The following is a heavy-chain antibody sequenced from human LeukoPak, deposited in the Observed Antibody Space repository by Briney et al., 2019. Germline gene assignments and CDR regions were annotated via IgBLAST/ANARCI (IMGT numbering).Heavy chain of an antibody. J-gene: IGHJ4*02. CDR2: IYYNGST. D-gene: IGHD1-26*01. Sequence: SETLSLTCTVSGGSIISSSYYWGWIRQPPGKGLEWIGNIYYNGSTYYNPSVKSRVTIFLDASKNQFSLKLSSVTAADTAVYYCARLSGSYYDLLIDYWGQGTLVTVSS. CDR1: GGSIISSSYY. CDR3: ARLSGSYYDLLIDY. V-gene: IGHV4-39*01.